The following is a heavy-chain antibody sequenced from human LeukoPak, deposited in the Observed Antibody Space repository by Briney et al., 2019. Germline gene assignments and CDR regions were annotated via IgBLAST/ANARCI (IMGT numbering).Heavy chain of an antibody. CDR2: IFPGDSHT. V-gene: IGHV5-51*01. Sequence: GESLKISCKGSGYSFNSYWIAWVRQKPGKGLEWMGIIFPGDSHTIYSPAFQGQVTISADKSSTIAYLQWSSLKASDTAMYYCARVQSLGYGMDVWGQGTTVTASS. D-gene: IGHD3-16*01. CDR3: ARVQSLGYGMDV. J-gene: IGHJ6*02. CDR1: GYSFNSYW.